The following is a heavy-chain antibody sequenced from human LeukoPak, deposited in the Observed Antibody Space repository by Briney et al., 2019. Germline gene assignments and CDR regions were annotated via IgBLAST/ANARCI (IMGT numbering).Heavy chain of an antibody. D-gene: IGHD1-1*01. CDR2: INPNSGGT. J-gene: IGHJ3*02. CDR3: ARVLAGTTHAFDI. V-gene: IGHV1-2*02. CDR1: GYTFTGYY. Sequence: ASVKVSCKASGYTFTGYYMHWVRQAPRQGLEWMGWINPNSGGTNYAQKFQGRVTMTRDTSISTAYMELSRLRSDDTAVYYCARVLAGTTHAFDIWGQGTMVTVSS.